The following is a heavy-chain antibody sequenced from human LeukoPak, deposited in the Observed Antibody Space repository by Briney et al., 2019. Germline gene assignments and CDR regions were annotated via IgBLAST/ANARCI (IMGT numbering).Heavy chain of an antibody. Sequence: GGALRLSCAASGFTFSSYNMNWVRPAPGKGLEWVSSISSISSYIYYADSVKGRFTISRDNAKNSLYPQMNSLRAEDTAVYYCARDRQPYCSGGSCYSGAGYWGQGTLVTVSS. J-gene: IGHJ4*02. V-gene: IGHV3-21*01. D-gene: IGHD2-15*01. CDR1: GFTFSSYN. CDR2: ISSISSYI. CDR3: ARDRQPYCSGGSCYSGAGY.